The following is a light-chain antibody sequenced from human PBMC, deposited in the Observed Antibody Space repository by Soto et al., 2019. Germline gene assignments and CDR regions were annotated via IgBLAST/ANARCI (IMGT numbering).Light chain of an antibody. CDR2: DVS. CDR1: SSDVSGYNY. CDR3: SSYTPSSTYV. J-gene: IGLJ1*01. Sequence: QSALTQPASVSGSPGQSITISCTGTSSDVSGYNYVSWYQQYPGKAPKLMIYDVSSRPSGVSNRFSGSKSGNTASLTISGLQAEDEADYHCSSYTPSSTYVFGTGTKLTVL. V-gene: IGLV2-14*03.